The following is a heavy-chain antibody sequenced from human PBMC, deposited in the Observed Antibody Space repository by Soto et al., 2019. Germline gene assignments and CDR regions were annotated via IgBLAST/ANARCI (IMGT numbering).Heavy chain of an antibody. V-gene: IGHV4-59*01. Sequence: SETLSLTCTVSGGSISSYYWSWIRQPPGKGLEWIGYIYYSGSTNYNPSLKSRVTISVDTSKNQFSLKLSSVTAADMAVYYCARGGDGYENYYYYGMDVWGQGTTVTVSS. D-gene: IGHD5-12*01. J-gene: IGHJ6*02. CDR3: ARGGDGYENYYYYGMDV. CDR2: IYYSGST. CDR1: GGSISSYY.